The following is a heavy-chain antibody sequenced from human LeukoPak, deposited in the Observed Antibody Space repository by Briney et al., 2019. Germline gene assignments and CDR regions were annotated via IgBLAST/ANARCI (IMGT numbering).Heavy chain of an antibody. CDR3: AKRGVVIRVILVGFHKEAYYFDS. Sequence: PGGSLRLSCAVSGITLSNYGMSWVRQAPGKGLEWVAGISESGGSTNYADSVKGRFTISRDNPKNTLYLQMNSLRAEDTAVYFCAKRGVVIRVILVGFHKEAYYFDSWGQGALVTVSS. CDR1: GITLSNYG. CDR2: ISESGGST. J-gene: IGHJ4*02. V-gene: IGHV3-23*01. D-gene: IGHD3-22*01.